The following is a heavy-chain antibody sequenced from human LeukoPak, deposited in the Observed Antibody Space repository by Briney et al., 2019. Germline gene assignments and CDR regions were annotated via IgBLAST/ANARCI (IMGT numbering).Heavy chain of an antibody. V-gene: IGHV3-48*01. D-gene: IGHD3-22*01. Sequence: PGGSLRLSCAASGFTFSSYSMNWVRQAPGKGLEWVSYISSSSSTIYYADSVKGRFTISRDNAKNSLYLQMNSLRAEDTAVYYCARYYYDSSGYYYYYYMDVWGKGTTVTVSS. CDR2: ISSSSSTI. CDR3: ARYYYDSSGYYYYYYMDV. J-gene: IGHJ6*03. CDR1: GFTFSSYS.